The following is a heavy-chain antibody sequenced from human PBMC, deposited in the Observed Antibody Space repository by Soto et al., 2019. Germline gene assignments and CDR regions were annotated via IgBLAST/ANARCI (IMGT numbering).Heavy chain of an antibody. J-gene: IGHJ4*02. V-gene: IGHV4-59*01. D-gene: IGHD3-9*01. Sequence: SETLSLTCSVSGGSISTYYWSWIWQPPGKGLEWIGYIYDSGSTNYNPSLRSRVTISLDMSKKQFSLELSSVTAADTAVYYCARAPHYDILTGIDYWGQGALVTVSS. CDR3: ARAPHYDILTGIDY. CDR2: IYDSGST. CDR1: GGSISTYY.